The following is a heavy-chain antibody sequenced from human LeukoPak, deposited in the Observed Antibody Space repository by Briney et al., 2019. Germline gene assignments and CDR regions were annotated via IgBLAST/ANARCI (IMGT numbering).Heavy chain of an antibody. CDR3: AREKWVPPYYYFGMDV. Sequence: GASVKVSCKASGGTLSDYAIHWVRQAPGQGLEWMGGIFPISGPTNYARKFQGTVTITADESTNTAYMELRSLRSEDTAVYYCAREKWVPPYYYFGMDVWGLGTTVTVSS. CDR1: GGTLSDYA. J-gene: IGHJ6*02. CDR2: IFPISGPT. V-gene: IGHV1-69*13. D-gene: IGHD1-26*01.